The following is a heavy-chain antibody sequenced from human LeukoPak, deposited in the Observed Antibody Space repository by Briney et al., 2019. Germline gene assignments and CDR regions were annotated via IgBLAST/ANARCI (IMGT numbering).Heavy chain of an antibody. D-gene: IGHD5-18*01. Sequence: ASVKVSCKASGYTFTSYAMNWVRQAPGQGLEWMGWINTNTGNPTYAQGFTGRFVFSLDTSVSTAYLQISSLKAGDTAVYYCARVPRTGYSYGYFWFDPWGQGTLVTVSS. J-gene: IGHJ5*02. CDR1: GYTFTSYA. CDR2: INTNTGNP. CDR3: ARVPRTGYSYGYFWFDP. V-gene: IGHV7-4-1*02.